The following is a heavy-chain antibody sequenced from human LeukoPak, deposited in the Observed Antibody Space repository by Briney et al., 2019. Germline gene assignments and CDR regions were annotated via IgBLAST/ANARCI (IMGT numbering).Heavy chain of an antibody. CDR1: NGSISSYY. J-gene: IGHJ4*02. CDR3: ARRLTMVRGDPYDY. V-gene: IGHV4-59*08. D-gene: IGHD3-10*01. CDR2: VHYSGST. Sequence: SETLSLTCTVSNGSISSYYWSWIRQPPGKGLEGIGHVHYSGSTNYNPSLKSRVTMSVDTSKNQFSLKIPSVTAADTAVYYCARRLTMVRGDPYDYWGQGTLVTVSS.